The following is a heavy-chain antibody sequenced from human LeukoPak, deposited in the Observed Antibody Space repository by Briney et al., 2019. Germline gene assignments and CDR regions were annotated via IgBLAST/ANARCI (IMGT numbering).Heavy chain of an antibody. Sequence: GGSLRLSCAASGLTFSSYEMNWVRQAPGKGLEWVANIKPDGSEKYYVASVKGRFTISRDNTKNSLYLEMNSLRAEDTALYYCGSGGGWVFDFRGQGTAVTVSS. CDR3: GSGGGWVFDF. J-gene: IGHJ4*02. V-gene: IGHV3-7*01. D-gene: IGHD6-19*01. CDR1: GLTFSSYE. CDR2: IKPDGSEK.